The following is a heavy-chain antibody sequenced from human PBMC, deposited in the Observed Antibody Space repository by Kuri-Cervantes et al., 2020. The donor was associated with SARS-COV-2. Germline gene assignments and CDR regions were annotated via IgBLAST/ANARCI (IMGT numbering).Heavy chain of an antibody. CDR3: ARGGHDYSNLRTPYYYYYYMDV. CDR1: GYTFTSYG. V-gene: IGHV1-18*01. J-gene: IGHJ6*03. CDR2: TSAYNGNT. D-gene: IGHD4-11*01. Sequence: ASVKVSCKDSGYTFTSYGISWVRQAPGQGLEWMGWTSAYNGNTNYAQKLQGRVTMTTDTSTSTAYMELRSLRSDDTAVYYCARGGHDYSNLRTPYYYYYYMDVWGKGTTVTVSS.